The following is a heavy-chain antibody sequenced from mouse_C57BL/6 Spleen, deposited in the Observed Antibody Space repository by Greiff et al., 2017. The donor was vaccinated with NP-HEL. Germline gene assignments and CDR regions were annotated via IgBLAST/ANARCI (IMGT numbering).Heavy chain of an antibody. V-gene: IGHV1-82*01. CDR3: ARGLLRAMDY. CDR2: IYPGDGDT. CDR1: GYAFSSSW. J-gene: IGHJ4*01. D-gene: IGHD1-1*01. Sequence: VQLQQSRPELVKPGASVKISCKASGYAFSSSWMNWVKQRPGKGLEWIGRIYPGDGDTNYNGKFKGKATLTADKSSSTAYMQLSSLTSEDSAVYFCARGLLRAMDYWGQGTSVTVSS.